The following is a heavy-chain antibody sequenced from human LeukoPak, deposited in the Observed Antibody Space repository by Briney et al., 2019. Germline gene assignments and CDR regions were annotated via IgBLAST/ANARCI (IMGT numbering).Heavy chain of an antibody. J-gene: IGHJ4*02. V-gene: IGHV4-39*01. D-gene: IGHD4-17*01. CDR1: GGSISSSSYY. CDR2: IYYSGST. Sequence: PSETLSLTCTVSGGSISSSSYYWGWIRQPPGKGLEWIGSIYYSGSTYYNPSLKSRVTISVDTSKNQFSLKLSSVTAADTAVYYCARHRARYGALDYWGQGTLVTVSS. CDR3: ARHRARYGALDY.